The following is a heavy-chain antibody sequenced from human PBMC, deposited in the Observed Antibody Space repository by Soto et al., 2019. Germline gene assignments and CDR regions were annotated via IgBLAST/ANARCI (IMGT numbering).Heavy chain of an antibody. CDR1: GFTVSSYA. CDR3: AKYRGIVSGYYYYYGMDV. Sequence: PGGSLRLSCAASGFTVSSYAMSGVRQAPGKGLEWVSAISGSGGSTYYADSVKGRFTISRDNSKNTLYLQMNSLRAEDTAVYYCAKYRGIVSGYYYYYGMDVWGQGTTVTVSS. V-gene: IGHV3-23*01. J-gene: IGHJ6*02. D-gene: IGHD3-16*02. CDR2: ISGSGGST.